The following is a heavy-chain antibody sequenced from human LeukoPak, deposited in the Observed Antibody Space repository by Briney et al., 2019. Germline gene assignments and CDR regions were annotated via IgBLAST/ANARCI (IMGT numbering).Heavy chain of an antibody. D-gene: IGHD2-21*01. Sequence: ASVKVSCKASGYTFTGYYMHWVRQAPGQGLEWMGRINPNSGGTNYAQKFQGRVTMTTDTSTSTAYMELRSLRSDDTAVYYCASGGDWTPGNYWGQGTLVTVSS. CDR3: ASGGDWTPGNY. J-gene: IGHJ4*02. CDR1: GYTFTGYY. CDR2: INPNSGGT. V-gene: IGHV1-2*06.